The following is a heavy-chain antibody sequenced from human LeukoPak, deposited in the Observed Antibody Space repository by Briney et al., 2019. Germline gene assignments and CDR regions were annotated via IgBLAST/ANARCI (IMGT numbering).Heavy chain of an antibody. CDR2: ISSSGSTI. CDR3: ARGEDDSSGYYYATGGWFDP. J-gene: IGHJ5*02. V-gene: IGHV3-48*03. D-gene: IGHD3-22*01. CDR1: GFTFSSYE. Sequence: PGGSLRLSCAASGFTFSSYEMNWVRQAPGKGLEWVSYISSSGSTIYYADSVKGRFTISRDNAKNSLYLQMNSLRAEDTAVYYCARGEDDSSGYYYATGGWFDPWGQGTLVTVSS.